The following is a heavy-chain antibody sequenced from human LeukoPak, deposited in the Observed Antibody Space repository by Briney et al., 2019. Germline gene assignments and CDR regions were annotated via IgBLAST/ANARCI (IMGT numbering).Heavy chain of an antibody. CDR2: IYHSGST. Sequence: KPSGTLSLTCAVSGGSISSSNWWSWVRQPPGKGLERIGEIYHSGSTNYNPSLKSRVTISVDTSKNQFSLKLSSVTAADTAVYYCARGGVYTIFGVVIGDDAFDIWGQGTMVTVSS. CDR3: ARGGVYTIFGVVIGDDAFDI. J-gene: IGHJ3*02. D-gene: IGHD3-3*01. CDR1: GGSISSSNW. V-gene: IGHV4-4*02.